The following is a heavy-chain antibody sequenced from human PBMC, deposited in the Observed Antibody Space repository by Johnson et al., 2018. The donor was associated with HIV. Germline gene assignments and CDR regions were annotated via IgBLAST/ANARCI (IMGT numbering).Heavy chain of an antibody. Sequence: VQLVESGGGLVQPGGSLRLSCAASGFTFSSYAMHWVRQAPGKGLEWVAVISYDGSNKYYADSVKGRFTISRDNSKNTLYLQMNSLRAEDTAVYYCASDWGSRHAFDIWGQGTMVTVSS. CDR1: GFTFSSYA. V-gene: IGHV3-30-3*01. CDR3: ASDWGSRHAFDI. CDR2: ISYDGSNK. D-gene: IGHD7-27*01. J-gene: IGHJ3*02.